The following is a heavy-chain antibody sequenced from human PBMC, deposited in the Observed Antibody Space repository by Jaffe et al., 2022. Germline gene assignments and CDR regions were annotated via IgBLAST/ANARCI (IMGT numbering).Heavy chain of an antibody. D-gene: IGHD3-3*01. CDR1: GYTFTSYY. J-gene: IGHJ3*02. CDR3: ARLLQGDFWSGYSLSDAFDI. Sequence: QVQLVQSGAEVKKPGASVKVSCKASGYTFTSYYMHWVRQAPGQGLEWMGIINPSGGSTSYAQKFQGRVTMTRDTSTSTVYMELSSLRSEDTAVYYCARLLQGDFWSGYSLSDAFDIWGQGTMVTVSS. V-gene: IGHV1-46*01. CDR2: INPSGGST.